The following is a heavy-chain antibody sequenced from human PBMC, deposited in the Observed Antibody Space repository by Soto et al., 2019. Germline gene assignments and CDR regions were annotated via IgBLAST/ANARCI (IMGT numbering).Heavy chain of an antibody. CDR3: ARASYDSTGYSEDY. D-gene: IGHD3-22*01. Sequence: PGGSLRLSCQASGFSFSSNWMGWLRQAPGKGLDWVSSIRDSADRIYYADSVRGRFTFSRDNSENSLYLQMNSLQTEDTAVYYCARASYDSTGYSEDYWGQGTLVTVSS. CDR2: IRDSADRI. CDR1: GFSFSSNW. J-gene: IGHJ4*02. V-gene: IGHV3-23*01.